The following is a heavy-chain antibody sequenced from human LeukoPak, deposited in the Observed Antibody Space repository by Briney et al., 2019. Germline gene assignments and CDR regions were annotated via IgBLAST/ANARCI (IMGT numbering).Heavy chain of an antibody. CDR2: ISTDGSST. J-gene: IGHJ4*02. Sequence: GGSLRLSCAASGFTFSSYWMHWVRQAPGKGLVWVSRISTDGSSTIYADSVKGRFTISRDNAKNTLYLQMNSLRAEDTAVYYCVRKLNWAFDYWGQGTLVTVSS. CDR3: VRKLNWAFDY. D-gene: IGHD1-1*01. CDR1: GFTFSSYW. V-gene: IGHV3-74*01.